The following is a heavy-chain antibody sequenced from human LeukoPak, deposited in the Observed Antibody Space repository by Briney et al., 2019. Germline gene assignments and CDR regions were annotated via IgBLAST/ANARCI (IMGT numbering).Heavy chain of an antibody. CDR3: ARDQSSSWTHYYYMDV. V-gene: IGHV7-4-1*02. CDR2: INTNTGNP. CDR1: GYTFTTYA. Sequence: ASVKVSCKASGYTFTTYAMNWVRQAPGQGLEWMGWINTNTGNPTYAQGFTGRFVFSLDTTVSTAYLQISSLKAEDTAVYYCARDQSSSWTHYYYMDVWGKGTTVTVSS. J-gene: IGHJ6*03. D-gene: IGHD6-13*01.